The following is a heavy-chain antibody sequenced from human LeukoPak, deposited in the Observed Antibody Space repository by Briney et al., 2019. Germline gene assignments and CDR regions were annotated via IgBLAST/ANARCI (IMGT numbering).Heavy chain of an antibody. CDR3: ARDNYYGSGSYYIPSYYYYGMDA. CDR2: IYSGGST. D-gene: IGHD3-10*01. Sequence: GGSLRLSCAASGFTVSSNYMSWVRQAPGKGLEWVSVIYSGGSTYYADSVKGRFTISRDNSKNTLYLQMNSLRAEDTAVYYCARDNYYGSGSYYIPSYYYYGMDAWGQGTTVTVSS. J-gene: IGHJ6*02. CDR1: GFTVSSNY. V-gene: IGHV3-66*02.